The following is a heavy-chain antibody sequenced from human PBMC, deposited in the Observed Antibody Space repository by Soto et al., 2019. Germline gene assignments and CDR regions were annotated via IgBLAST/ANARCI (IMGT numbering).Heavy chain of an antibody. CDR3: ARGASMVRGVIGYYYYYGMDV. D-gene: IGHD3-10*01. CDR2: INHSGST. Sequence: PSETLSLTCAFYCGSFIGYYWSWIRQPPGKGLEWIGEINHSGSTNYNPSLKSRVTISVDTSKNQFSLKLSSVTAADTAVYYCARGASMVRGVIGYYYYYGMDVWGQGTTVTVSS. CDR1: CGSFIGYY. J-gene: IGHJ6*02. V-gene: IGHV4-34*01.